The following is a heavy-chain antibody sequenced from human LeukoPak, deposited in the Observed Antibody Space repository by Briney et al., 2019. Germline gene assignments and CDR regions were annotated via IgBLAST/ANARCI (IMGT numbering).Heavy chain of an antibody. CDR3: ARRKAKTPNYFDY. CDR2: IYYSGNT. J-gene: IGHJ4*02. Sequence: SETLSLTCTDSGDSISNYYWTWIRQPPGKGLEWIGYIYYSGNTNYNPSLKSRVTISLDTSKNQFSLKLTSVTAADTAMYYCARRKAKTPNYFDYWGQGALVTVSS. V-gene: IGHV4-59*08. CDR1: GDSISNYY.